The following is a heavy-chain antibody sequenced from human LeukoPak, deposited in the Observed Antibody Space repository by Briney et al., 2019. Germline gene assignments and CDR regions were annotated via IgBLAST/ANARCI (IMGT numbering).Heavy chain of an antibody. D-gene: IGHD6-13*01. CDR3: ATSTAAAGTD. V-gene: IGHV3-7*03. CDR2: IKQDGSEK. J-gene: IGHJ4*02. Sequence: GGSLRLSCAASGFTFSNLWMSWVRQAPGKGLRWVANIKQDGSEKYYVDSVKGRFTISRDNAQNSLYLQMNSLRAEDTAIYYCATSTAAAGTDWGQGTLVTVSS. CDR1: GFTFSNLW.